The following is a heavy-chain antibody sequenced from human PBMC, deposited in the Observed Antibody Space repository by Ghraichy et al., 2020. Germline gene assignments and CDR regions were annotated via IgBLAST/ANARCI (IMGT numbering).Heavy chain of an antibody. D-gene: IGHD6-19*01. CDR2: ISGSGGST. V-gene: IGHV3-23*01. J-gene: IGHJ3*02. CDR3: AKRASSGWSRGAFDI. Sequence: LSLTCAASGFTFSSYAMSWVRQAPGKGLEWVSAISGSGGSTYYADSVKGRFTISRDNSKNTLYLQMNSLRAEDTAVYYCAKRASSGWSRGAFDIWGQGTMVTVSS. CDR1: GFTFSSYA.